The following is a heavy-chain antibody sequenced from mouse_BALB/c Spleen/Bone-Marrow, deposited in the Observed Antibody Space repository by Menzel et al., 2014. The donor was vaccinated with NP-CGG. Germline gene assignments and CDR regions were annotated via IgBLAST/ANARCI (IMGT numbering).Heavy chain of an antibody. CDR2: ILPGSGGT. V-gene: IGHV1-9*01. J-gene: IGHJ4*01. CDR3: AREWPYYNGRGGDAMDY. D-gene: IGHD1-1*01. CDR1: GYTFSNYW. Sequence: QVQLQQSGAELMKPGASVKISCKATGYTFSNYWIEWVKQRPGHGLEWIGEILPGSGGTNFNEKFKVKATFTADTSSNTAYIQLSSLTSEDSAVYYCAREWPYYNGRGGDAMDYWGQGTSVTVSS.